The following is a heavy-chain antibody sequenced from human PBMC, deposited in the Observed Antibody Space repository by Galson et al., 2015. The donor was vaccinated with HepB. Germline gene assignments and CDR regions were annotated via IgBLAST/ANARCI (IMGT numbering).Heavy chain of an antibody. Sequence: SLRLSCAASGFTFSGYSMNWVRQAPEKGLEWVSYISSSSGTIHYADSVRGRFIISRDDVKNLLYLQMNSLRVEDTAVYYCARARDCSDGSCLHHYWGQGTLVTVSS. J-gene: IGHJ4*02. V-gene: IGHV3-48*01. CDR3: ARARDCSDGSCLHHY. D-gene: IGHD2-15*01. CDR1: GFTFSGYS. CDR2: ISSSSGTI.